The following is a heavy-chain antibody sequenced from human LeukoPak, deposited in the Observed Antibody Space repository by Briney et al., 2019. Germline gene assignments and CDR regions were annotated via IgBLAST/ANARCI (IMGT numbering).Heavy chain of an antibody. D-gene: IGHD1-26*01. J-gene: IGHJ5*02. CDR2: IYYSGST. V-gene: IGHV4-39*07. CDR3: ARDLDGGSEGWFDP. Sequence: SEALSLTCTVSGGSISSSSYYWGWIRQPPGKGLEWIGSIYYSGSTYYNPSLKSRVTISVDTSKNQFSLKLSSVTAADTAVYYCARDLDGGSEGWFDPWGQGTLVTVSS. CDR1: GGSISSSSYY.